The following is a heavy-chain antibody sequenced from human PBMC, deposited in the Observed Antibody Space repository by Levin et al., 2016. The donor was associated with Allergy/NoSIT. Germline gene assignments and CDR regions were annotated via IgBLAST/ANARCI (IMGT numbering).Heavy chain of an antibody. J-gene: IGHJ4*02. D-gene: IGHD3-22*01. Sequence: GESLKISCAASGFTFSSYWMSWVRQAPGKGLEWVANIKQDGSEKYYVDSVKGRFTISRDNAKNSLYLQMNSLRAEDTAVYYCARGPYYYDSSGYLDYWGQGTLVTVSS. V-gene: IGHV3-7*01. CDR2: IKQDGSEK. CDR1: GFTFSSYW. CDR3: ARGPYYYDSSGYLDY.